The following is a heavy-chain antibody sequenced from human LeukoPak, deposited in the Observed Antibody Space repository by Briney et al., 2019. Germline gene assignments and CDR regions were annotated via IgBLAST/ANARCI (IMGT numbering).Heavy chain of an antibody. Sequence: GSLRLSCAASEFTFSNYAMNWVRQPPGKGLEWIGEIHHSGSTNYNPSLKSRVTLSVDKSKNQLSLRLTSVTAADTAVYYCARGGDYRFDYWGQGTLVTVSS. V-gene: IGHV4-4*02. CDR1: EFTFSNYAM. D-gene: IGHD4-17*01. CDR2: IHHSGST. J-gene: IGHJ4*02. CDR3: ARGGDYRFDY.